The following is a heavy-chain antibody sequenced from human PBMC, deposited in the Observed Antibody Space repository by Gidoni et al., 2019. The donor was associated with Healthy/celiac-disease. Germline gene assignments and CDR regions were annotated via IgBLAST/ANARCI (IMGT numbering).Heavy chain of an antibody. V-gene: IGHV4-34*01. D-gene: IGHD2-15*01. CDR2: INHSGST. Sequence: QVQLQQWGAGLLKPSETLSLTCAVYGGSFSGYYWSWIRQPPGKGLEWIGEINHSGSTNYNPSLKSRVTISVDTSKNQFSLKLSSVTAADTAVYYCARGGRWSRGKYFQHWGQGTLVTVSS. CDR3: ARGGRWSRGKYFQH. J-gene: IGHJ1*01. CDR1: GGSFSGYY.